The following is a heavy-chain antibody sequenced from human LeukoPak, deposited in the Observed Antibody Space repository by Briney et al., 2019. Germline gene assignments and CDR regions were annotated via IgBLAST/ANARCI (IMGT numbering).Heavy chain of an antibody. CDR2: ISSSSSTI. CDR3: ARFKAFNWNYIYGMDV. CDR1: GFTFSSYS. V-gene: IGHV3-48*01. Sequence: GGSLRLSCAASGFTFSSYSMNWVRQAPGKGLEWVSYISSSSSTIYYADSVKGRFTISRDNAKNSLYLQMNSLRAEDTAVYYCARFKAFNWNYIYGMDVWGQGTTVTVSS. J-gene: IGHJ6*02. D-gene: IGHD1-20*01.